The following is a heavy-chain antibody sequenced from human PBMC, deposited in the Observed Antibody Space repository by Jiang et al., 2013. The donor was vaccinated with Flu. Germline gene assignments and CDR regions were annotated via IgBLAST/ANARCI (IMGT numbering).Heavy chain of an antibody. D-gene: IGHD4-17*01. Sequence: LLKPSETLSLTCTVSGGSISSSSYYVGLDPPAPGKGLEWIGSIYYSGNTYYNPSLKSRVTISVDTSKNQFSLKLSSVTAADTAVYYCVKTTTVTTWVDYWGQGTLVTVSS. CDR2: IYYSGNT. V-gene: IGHV4-39*01. CDR1: GGSISSSSYY. CDR3: VKTTTVTTWVDY. J-gene: IGHJ4*02.